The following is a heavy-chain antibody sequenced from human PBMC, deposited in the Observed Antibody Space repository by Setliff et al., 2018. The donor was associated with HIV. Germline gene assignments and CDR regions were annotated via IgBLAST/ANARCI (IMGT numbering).Heavy chain of an antibody. J-gene: IGHJ6*03. Sequence: SETLSLTCAVYGGSFSGYYWSWIRQPPGKGLEWIGEINHSGSTNYNPSLKSRVTISVDTSKNQFSLMLTSVTAADTAVYYCARVNSGWFRGYYHYYHMDVWGKGTTVTVSS. CDR3: ARVNSGWFRGYYHYYHMDV. D-gene: IGHD6-19*01. CDR2: INHSGST. V-gene: IGHV4-34*01. CDR1: GGSFSGYY.